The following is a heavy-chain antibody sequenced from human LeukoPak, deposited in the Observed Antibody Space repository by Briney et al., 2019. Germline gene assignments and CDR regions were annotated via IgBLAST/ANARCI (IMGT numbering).Heavy chain of an antibody. J-gene: IGHJ6*02. Sequence: SETLSLTCTVSGGSISSYYWSWIRQPPGKELEWIGYIYYSGSTNYNPSLKSRVTISVDTSKNQFSLKLSSVTAADTAVYYCARATLIPSNCSSTSCPDQYYYYGMDVWGQGTTVTVSS. V-gene: IGHV4-59*12. CDR2: IYYSGST. CDR1: GGSISSYY. CDR3: ARATLIPSNCSSTSCPDQYYYYGMDV. D-gene: IGHD2-2*01.